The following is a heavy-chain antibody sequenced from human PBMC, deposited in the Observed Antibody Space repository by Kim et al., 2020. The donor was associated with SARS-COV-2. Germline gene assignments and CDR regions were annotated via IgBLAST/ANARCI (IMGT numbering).Heavy chain of an antibody. V-gene: IGHV3-9*01. CDR1: GFTFDDYA. CDR2: ISWNSGSI. Sequence: SLRLSCAASGFTFDDYAMHWVRQAPGKGLEWVSGISWNSGSIGYADSVKGRFTISRDNAKNSLYLQMNSLRAEDTALYYCAKDIGTNVFGQPAPFDYWGQGTLDTVSS. J-gene: IGHJ4*02. D-gene: IGHD2-8*01. CDR3: AKDIGTNVFGQPAPFDY.